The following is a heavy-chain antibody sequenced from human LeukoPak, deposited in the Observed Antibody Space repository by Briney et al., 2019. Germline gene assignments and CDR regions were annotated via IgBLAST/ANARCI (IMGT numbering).Heavy chain of an antibody. CDR2: IYYSGST. CDR1: GGSISSYY. J-gene: IGHJ4*02. D-gene: IGHD3-22*01. Sequence: SETLSLTCTVSGGSISSYYWSWIRQPPGKGLEWIGYIYYSGSTNYNPSLKSRVTISVDTSKNQFSLKLSSVTAADTAVYYCARGAAPWDYYDSSGYSIDYWGQGTLVTVSS. CDR3: ARGAAPWDYYDSSGYSIDY. V-gene: IGHV4-59*08.